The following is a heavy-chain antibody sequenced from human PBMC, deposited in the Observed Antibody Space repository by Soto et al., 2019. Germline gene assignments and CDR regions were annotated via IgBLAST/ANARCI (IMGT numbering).Heavy chain of an antibody. D-gene: IGHD6-13*01. V-gene: IGHV2-70*11. CDR2: IDWDDDK. CDR1: GFSLSTSGMC. CDR3: ARIRHSSSWYGEFDY. J-gene: IGHJ4*02. Sequence: SGPTLVNPTQTLTLTCTFSGFSLSTSGMCVSWIRQPPGKALEWLARIDWDDDKYYSTSLKTRLTISKDTSKNQVVLTMTNMDPVDTATYYCARIRHSSSWYGEFDYWGQGTLVTVAS.